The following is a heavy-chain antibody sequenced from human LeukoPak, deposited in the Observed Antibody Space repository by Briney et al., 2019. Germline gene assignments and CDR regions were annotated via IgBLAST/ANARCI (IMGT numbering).Heavy chain of an antibody. V-gene: IGHV3-64*01. J-gene: IGHJ4*02. CDR3: ARWAPGLDY. Sequence: GGSLRLSCAASGFTFSNFPMHWVRQAPGKGLEFVSAISPDAGTIYYANSLKGRFTISRDNSKNTLYLQMGGLRAEDTAVYYCARWAPGLDYWGQGTLVTVSS. CDR1: GFTFSNFP. CDR2: ISPDAGTI.